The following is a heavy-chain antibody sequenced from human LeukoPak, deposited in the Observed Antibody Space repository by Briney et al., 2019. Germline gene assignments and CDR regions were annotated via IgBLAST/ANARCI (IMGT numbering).Heavy chain of an antibody. D-gene: IGHD2/OR15-2a*01. CDR2: IKADGSGT. CDR1: GFTIGPYA. CDR3: ATWAFYHNLDV. J-gene: IGHJ6*02. Sequence: GGSLRLSCAASGFTIGPYAMYWVRQGPGRGLEWVSVIKADGSGTFYADSVRGRFTTSRDNSKNSLYLQMNSQTSEDTALYYCATWAFYHNLDVWGQGTTVIVSS. V-gene: IGHV3-43*02.